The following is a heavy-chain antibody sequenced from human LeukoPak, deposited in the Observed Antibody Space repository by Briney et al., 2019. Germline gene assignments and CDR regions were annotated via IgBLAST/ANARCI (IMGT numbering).Heavy chain of an antibody. V-gene: IGHV3-13*01. CDR3: TRSSYDSSGSYYFDY. CDR1: GFTFTGYD. Sequence: GGSLRLSCAASGFTFTGYDMHWVRQAIGKGLEWVSTIGTAGDTYYPGSVKGRFTSSRENARNSLYLHLNNLRAGDTAAYYCTRSSYDSSGSYYFDYWGRGTLVTVSS. CDR2: IGTAGDT. D-gene: IGHD3-22*01. J-gene: IGHJ4*02.